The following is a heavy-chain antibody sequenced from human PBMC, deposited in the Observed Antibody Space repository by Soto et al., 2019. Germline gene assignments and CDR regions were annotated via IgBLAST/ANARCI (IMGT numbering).Heavy chain of an antibody. Sequence: GGSLRLSCAASGFTFNNYAINWVRQSPGKGLEWVSVISGSAGSTYYADSVKGRFTITRDNSKNTLYLQMSSLRAEDTAVYYCAKAGGAAGTVDYFDYWGQGTLVTVSS. CDR1: GFTFNNYA. D-gene: IGHD6-13*01. V-gene: IGHV3-23*01. CDR3: AKAGGAAGTVDYFDY. CDR2: ISGSAGST. J-gene: IGHJ4*02.